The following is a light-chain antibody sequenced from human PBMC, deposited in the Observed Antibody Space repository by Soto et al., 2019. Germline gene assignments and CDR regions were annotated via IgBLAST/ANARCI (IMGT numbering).Light chain of an antibody. Sequence: DIPMTQSPSTLSASVGDSVTITCRASQSISSWLAWYQQKPGKDPKVLIYKAASLESGVPSRFSGSGSGTEFTLTISSLQPEDFATYYCQQYNSYSYTFGQGTKLEIK. V-gene: IGKV1-5*03. CDR1: QSISSW. CDR2: KAA. J-gene: IGKJ2*01. CDR3: QQYNSYSYT.